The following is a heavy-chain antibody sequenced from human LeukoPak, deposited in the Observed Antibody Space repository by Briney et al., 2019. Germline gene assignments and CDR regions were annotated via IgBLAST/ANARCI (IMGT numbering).Heavy chain of an antibody. D-gene: IGHD5-24*01. V-gene: IGHV1-69*05. CDR1: GGTFSSYA. Sequence: SVKVSCKASGGTFSSYAISWVRQAPGQGLEWMGRIITIFGTANYAQKFQGRVTITTDESTSTACMELSSLRSEDTAVYYCARGARRDGYFGGYNWFDPWGQGTLVTVSS. CDR2: IITIFGTA. J-gene: IGHJ5*02. CDR3: ARGARRDGYFGGYNWFDP.